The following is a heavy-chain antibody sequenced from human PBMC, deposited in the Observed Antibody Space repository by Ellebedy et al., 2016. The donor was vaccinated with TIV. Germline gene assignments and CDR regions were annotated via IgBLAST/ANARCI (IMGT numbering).Heavy chain of an antibody. CDR3: SRNGS. Sequence: GGSLRLSXAASGFTFSSYAMSWVRQAPGKGLEWVANIKQDGSEKYYVDSVKGRFTISRDNAKNSLYLQMNSLRAEDTAVYYCSRNGSWGKGTTVTASS. D-gene: IGHD2-8*01. CDR1: GFTFSSYA. CDR2: IKQDGSEK. J-gene: IGHJ6*04. V-gene: IGHV3-7*01.